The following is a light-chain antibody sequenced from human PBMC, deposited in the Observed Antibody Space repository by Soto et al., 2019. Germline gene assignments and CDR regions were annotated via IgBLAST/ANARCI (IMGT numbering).Light chain of an antibody. CDR1: KSVSSN. V-gene: IGKV3-15*01. CDR3: QQYNNWPLYT. CDR2: GAS. Sequence: EIVMTQSPATLSVSPGERATLSCMASKSVSSNLAWYQQKPGQAPRLLIYGASTRATGIPARFSGSGSGTEFTITISRLQSEDFAVYYCQQYNNWPLYTFGQGTKLESK. J-gene: IGKJ2*01.